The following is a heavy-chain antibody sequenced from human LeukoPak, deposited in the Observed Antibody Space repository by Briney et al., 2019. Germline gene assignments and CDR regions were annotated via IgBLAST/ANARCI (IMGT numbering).Heavy chain of an antibody. D-gene: IGHD3/OR15-3a*01. CDR1: GFTFTSYG. CDR2: ISYDGSNT. Sequence: PGGSLRLSCAASGFTFTSYGMHWVRQAPGKGLEWVALISYDGSNTYYADSVKGRFTISRDNAKNSLYLQMNSLRAEDTAVYYCARDFGTSQEPEFFDYWGQGTLVTVSS. CDR3: ARDFGTSQEPEFFDY. V-gene: IGHV3-30*03. J-gene: IGHJ4*02.